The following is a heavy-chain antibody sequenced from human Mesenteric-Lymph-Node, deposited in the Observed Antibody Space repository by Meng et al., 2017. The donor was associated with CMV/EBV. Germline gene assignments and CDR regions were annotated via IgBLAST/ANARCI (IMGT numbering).Heavy chain of an antibody. CDR1: GFTE. J-gene: IGHJ3*02. CDR3: AREGFSEHDFVNGFDM. V-gene: IGHV3-48*03. Sequence: GESLKISCAASGFTEMNWVRQAPGKGLEWVSYISSSGRTIYYADSVKGRFTISRDNAKNSLYLQMNSLRAEDTAVYYCAREGFSEHDFVNGFDMWGQGTMVTVSS. CDR2: ISSSGRTI. D-gene: IGHD5-12*01.